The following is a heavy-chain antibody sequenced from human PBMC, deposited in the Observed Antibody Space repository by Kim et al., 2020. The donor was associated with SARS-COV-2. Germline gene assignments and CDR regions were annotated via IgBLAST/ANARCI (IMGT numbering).Heavy chain of an antibody. V-gene: IGHV4-39*01. J-gene: IGHJ6*02. Sequence: SETLSLTCTVSGGSISSSSYYWGWIRQPPGKGLEWIGSIYYSGSTYYNPSLKSRVTISVDTSKNQFSLKLSSVTAADMAVYYCARLRLVATIIPPGYYYYYGMDVWGQGTTVTVSS. CDR3: ARLRLVATIIPPGYYYYYGMDV. CDR2: IYYSGST. CDR1: GGSISSSSYY. D-gene: IGHD5-12*01.